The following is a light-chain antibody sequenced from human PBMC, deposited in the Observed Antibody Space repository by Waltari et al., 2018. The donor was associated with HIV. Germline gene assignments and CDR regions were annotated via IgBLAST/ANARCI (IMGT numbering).Light chain of an antibody. V-gene: IGKV3-20*01. J-gene: IGKJ4*01. CDR3: QQYGSAPLT. CDR2: GAS. Sequence: LVLTQSPGTLSSSPGERATLSFRASQTVTRNNLVWYHQKPGHAHRLLMYGASIRATGTPDRFSGSVSETDFTLTINSLGPEDFAVYDCQQYGSAPLTFGAGTKVEIK. CDR1: QTVTRNN.